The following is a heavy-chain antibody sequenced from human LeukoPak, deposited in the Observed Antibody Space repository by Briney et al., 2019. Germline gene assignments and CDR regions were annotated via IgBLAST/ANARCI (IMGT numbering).Heavy chain of an antibody. CDR2: ISSSSSTI. CDR3: ARDQDYYGSGSYY. J-gene: IGHJ4*02. D-gene: IGHD3-10*01. V-gene: IGHV3-48*02. CDR1: GSTFVSYT. Sequence: PGGSLRLSCAASGSTFVSYTLNWVGKAQGKGRGGVSYISSSSSTIYYADSVKGRFTISRDNAKNSLYLQMNSLRDEDTAVYYCARDQDYYGSGSYYWGQGTLVTVSS.